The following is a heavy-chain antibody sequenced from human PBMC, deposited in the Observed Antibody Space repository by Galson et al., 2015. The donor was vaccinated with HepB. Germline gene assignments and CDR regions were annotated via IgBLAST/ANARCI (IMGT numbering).Heavy chain of an antibody. Sequence: SLRLSCAASGFTFSSYWMSWVRQAPGKGLEWVANIKQDGSEKYYVDSVKGRFTISRDNAKNSLYLQMNSLRAEDTAVYYCARALPAPMIVVPYRPDYFDYWGQGTLVTVSS. CDR3: ARALPAPMIVVPYRPDYFDY. V-gene: IGHV3-7*03. J-gene: IGHJ4*02. D-gene: IGHD3-22*01. CDR2: IKQDGSEK. CDR1: GFTFSSYW.